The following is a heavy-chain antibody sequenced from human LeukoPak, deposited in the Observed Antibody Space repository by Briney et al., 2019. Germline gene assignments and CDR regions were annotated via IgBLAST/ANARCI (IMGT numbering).Heavy chain of an antibody. V-gene: IGHV3-48*01. Sequence: GGSLRLSCAASGFTFSSYSMNWVRQAPGKGLEWVSYISSSSSTIYYADSVKGRFTISRDNSKNTLYLQMNSLRAEDTAVYYCAKVATWKSHYYYGMDVWGQGTTVTVSS. D-gene: IGHD1-26*01. CDR3: AKVATWKSHYYYGMDV. CDR1: GFTFSSYS. J-gene: IGHJ6*02. CDR2: ISSSSSTI.